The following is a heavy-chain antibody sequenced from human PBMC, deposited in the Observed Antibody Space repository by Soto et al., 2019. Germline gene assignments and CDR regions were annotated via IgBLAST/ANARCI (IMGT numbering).Heavy chain of an antibody. CDR1: GGTFSSYA. V-gene: IGHV1-69*13. D-gene: IGHD3-3*01. CDR2: IIPIFGTA. J-gene: IGHJ4*02. Sequence: AASVKVSCKASGGTFSSYAISWVRQAPGQGLEWMGGIIPIFGTANYAQKFQGRVTITADESTSTAYMELSSLRSEDTAVYYCARGAGNTRVIIPHFDYWGQGTLVTVSS. CDR3: ARGAGNTRVIIPHFDY.